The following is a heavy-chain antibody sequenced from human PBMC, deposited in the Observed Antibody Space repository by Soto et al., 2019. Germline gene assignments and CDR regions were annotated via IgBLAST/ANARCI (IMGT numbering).Heavy chain of an antibody. D-gene: IGHD5-12*01. Sequence: ASVKVSCKASGYTFTSYGISWVRQALGQGLEWMGWISAYNGNTNYARKLQGRVTMTTDTSTSTAYMELRSLRSDDTAVYYCARYNVGYSGYESDYWGQGTLVTVSS. CDR2: ISAYNGNT. CDR3: ARYNVGYSGYESDY. CDR1: GYTFTSYG. J-gene: IGHJ4*02. V-gene: IGHV1-18*01.